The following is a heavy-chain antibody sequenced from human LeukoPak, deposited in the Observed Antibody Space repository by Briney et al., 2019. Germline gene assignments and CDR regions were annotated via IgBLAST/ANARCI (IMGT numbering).Heavy chain of an antibody. D-gene: IGHD3-10*01. J-gene: IGHJ3*02. CDR1: GFTFSSYG. V-gene: IGHV3-33*01. Sequence: GGSLRLSCAASGFTFSSYGMHWVRQAPGKGLEWVAVIWYDGSNKYYADSVKGRFTISRVNSKNTLYLQMNSLRAEDTAVYYCASNYYGSGSYYADAFDIWGQGTMVTVSS. CDR3: ASNYYGSGSYYADAFDI. CDR2: IWYDGSNK.